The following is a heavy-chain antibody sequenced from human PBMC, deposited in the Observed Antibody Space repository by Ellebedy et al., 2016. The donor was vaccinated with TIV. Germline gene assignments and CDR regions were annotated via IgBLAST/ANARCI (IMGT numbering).Heavy chain of an antibody. CDR2: INHSGST. V-gene: IGHV4-34*01. J-gene: IGHJ4*02. D-gene: IGHD3-22*01. Sequence: SETLSLTCAVYGGSFSKYYWSWIRQPPGKGLEWIGEINHSGSTNYIPSLKSRVTISVDTSKNQVSLNLTSVTAADTAVYYCARGPLYYYDSSGTLDCWGQGALVTVSS. CDR1: GGSFSKYY. CDR3: ARGPLYYYDSSGTLDC.